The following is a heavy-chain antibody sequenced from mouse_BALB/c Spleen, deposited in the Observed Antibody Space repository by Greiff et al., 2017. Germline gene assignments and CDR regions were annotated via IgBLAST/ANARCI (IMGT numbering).Heavy chain of an antibody. CDR2: ISYSGST. Sequence: EVKLQESGPGLVKPSQSLSLTCTVTGYSITSDYAWNWIRQFPGNKLEWMGYISYSGSTSYNPSLKSRISITRDTSKNQFFLQLNSVTTEDTATYYCARWGADGNYGDYWGQGTSVTVSS. CDR1: GYSITSDYA. J-gene: IGHJ4*01. D-gene: IGHD2-1*01. CDR3: ARWGADGNYGDY. V-gene: IGHV3-2*02.